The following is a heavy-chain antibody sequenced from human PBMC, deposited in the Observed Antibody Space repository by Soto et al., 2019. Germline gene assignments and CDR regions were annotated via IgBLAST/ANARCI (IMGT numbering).Heavy chain of an antibody. CDR2: MYYSGLT. Sequence: SETLSLTCAVSGYSVSSSNWWGWIRQPPGKGLEWIGYMYYSGLTYYNPSLESRVTMSVDTSKNQFSLKLNSVTDVDTAMYYCARIKDENWFDPWGQGTLVTVSS. J-gene: IGHJ5*02. CDR1: GYSVSSSNW. CDR3: ARIKDENWFDP. V-gene: IGHV4-28*01.